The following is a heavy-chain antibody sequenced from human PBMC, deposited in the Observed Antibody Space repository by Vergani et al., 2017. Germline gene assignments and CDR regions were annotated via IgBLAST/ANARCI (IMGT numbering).Heavy chain of an antibody. V-gene: IGHV3-23*01. D-gene: IGHD1-26*01. CDR2: ISGSGGST. J-gene: IGHJ4*02. CDR3: AKDRQASGSYYDY. Sequence: EVQLLESGGGLVQPGGSLRLSCAASGFTFSSYAMSWVRQAPGKGLEWVSAISGSGGSTYYADSVKGRFTISRDNSKNTLYLQMNSLRAEDTAVYYGAKDRQASGSYYDYWGQGTLVTVSS. CDR1: GFTFSSYA.